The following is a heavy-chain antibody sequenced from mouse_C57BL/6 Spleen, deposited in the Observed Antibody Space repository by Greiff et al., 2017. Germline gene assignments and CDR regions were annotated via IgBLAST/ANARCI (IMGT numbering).Heavy chain of an antibody. J-gene: IGHJ2*01. CDR1: GFTFSSYT. D-gene: IGHD1-1*02. V-gene: IGHV5-9*01. Sequence: EVQGVESGGGLVKPGGSLKLSCAASGFTFSSYTMSWVRQTPEKRLEWVATISGGGGNTYYPDSVKGRFTISRDNAKNTLYLQMSSLRSEDTALYYCARKAYYGYYFDYWGQGTTLTVSS. CDR2: ISGGGGNT. CDR3: ARKAYYGYYFDY.